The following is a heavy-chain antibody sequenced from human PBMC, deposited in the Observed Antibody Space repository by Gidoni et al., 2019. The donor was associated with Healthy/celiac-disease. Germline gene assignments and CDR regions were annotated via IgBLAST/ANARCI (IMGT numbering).Heavy chain of an antibody. Sequence: QVPLVQSWAAVKTPGSSVQVSCKASGGTFSSYAISWVRQAPGQGLEWMGGIIPIFGTANDAQKFQGRVTITADESTSTADMELSSLRSEDTAVYYCARDQKGWFDPWGQGTLVTVSS. CDR3: ARDQKGWFDP. CDR2: IIPIFGTA. J-gene: IGHJ5*02. CDR1: GGTFSSYA. V-gene: IGHV1-69*12.